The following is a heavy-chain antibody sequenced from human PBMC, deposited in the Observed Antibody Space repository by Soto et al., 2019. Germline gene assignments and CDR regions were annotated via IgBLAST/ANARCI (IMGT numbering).Heavy chain of an antibody. Sequence: EVRLLESGGGLVQPGGSLRLSCAGSGFTFSSNAMSWVRQAPGKGLEWVSSVSGDGYASDYADSVKGRFTVSRHNSKNTLYLQMNSLRAEDTAVYYCAKRHYYGSGSFALATWGQGTLVTDSS. CDR1: GFTFSSNA. V-gene: IGHV3-23*01. D-gene: IGHD3-10*01. CDR3: AKRHYYGSGSFALAT. J-gene: IGHJ4*03. CDR2: VSGDGYAS.